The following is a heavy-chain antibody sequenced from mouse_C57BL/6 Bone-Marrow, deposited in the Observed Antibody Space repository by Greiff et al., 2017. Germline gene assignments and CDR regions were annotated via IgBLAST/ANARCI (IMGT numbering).Heavy chain of an antibody. Sequence: QVQLQQPGAELVRPGTSVKVSCKASGYAFTNYLIEWVKQRPGQGLEWIGVITPGSGGTNYNEKFKGKATLTAYTSSRAAYIPLSSLTSEDSAVYFCARSKNWDTWFAYWGQGNLVTVSA. D-gene: IGHD4-1*01. CDR1: GYAFTNYL. J-gene: IGHJ3*01. CDR2: ITPGSGGT. CDR3: ARSKNWDTWFAY. V-gene: IGHV1-54*01.